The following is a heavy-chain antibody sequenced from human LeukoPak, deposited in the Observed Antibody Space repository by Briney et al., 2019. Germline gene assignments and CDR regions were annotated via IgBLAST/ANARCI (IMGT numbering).Heavy chain of an antibody. CDR1: GFTFSSYS. CDR3: ARDPSYYDSSGYSDDFDY. Sequence: GGSLRLSCAASGFTFSSYSMNWVRQAPGKGLEWVSSISSSSSYIYYADSVKGRFTISRDNAKNSLYLQMNSLRAEDTAVYYCARDPSYYDSSGYSDDFDYWGQGTLVTVSS. V-gene: IGHV3-21*01. D-gene: IGHD3-22*01. CDR2: ISSSSSYI. J-gene: IGHJ4*02.